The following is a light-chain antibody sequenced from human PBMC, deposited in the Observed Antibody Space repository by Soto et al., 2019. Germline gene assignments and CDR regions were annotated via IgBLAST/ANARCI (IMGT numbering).Light chain of an antibody. J-gene: IGLJ1*01. V-gene: IGLV2-14*01. CDR2: EVT. CDR3: SSYTTSGSLFYV. Sequence: QSVLTQPASVSGSPGQSITISCTGASSDIGGYNYVSWYQHHPGKAPKLLIYEVTNRPSGVSNRFSGSKSGKTASLTISGLQAEDEADYYCSSYTTSGSLFYVFGTRTKVTVL. CDR1: SSDIGGYNY.